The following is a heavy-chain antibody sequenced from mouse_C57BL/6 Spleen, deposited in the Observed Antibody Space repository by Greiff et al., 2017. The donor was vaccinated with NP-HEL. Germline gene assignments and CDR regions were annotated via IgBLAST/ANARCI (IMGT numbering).Heavy chain of an antibody. CDR1: GYTFTDYY. V-gene: IGHV1-26*01. D-gene: IGHD1-1*01. Sequence: VQLKQSGPELVKPGASVKISCKASGYTFTDYYMNWVKQSPGKSLEWIGDINPNNGGTSYNQKFKGKATLTVDKSSSTAYMELRSLTSEDSAVYYCARSETVVDYWGQGTTLTVSS. J-gene: IGHJ2*01. CDR2: INPNNGGT. CDR3: ARSETVVDY.